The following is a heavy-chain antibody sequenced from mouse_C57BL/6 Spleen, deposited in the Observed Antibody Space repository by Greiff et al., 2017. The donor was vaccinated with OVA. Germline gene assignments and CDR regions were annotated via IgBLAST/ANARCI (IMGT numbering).Heavy chain of an antibody. V-gene: IGHV5-9*01. CDR1: GFTFSSYT. D-gene: IGHD1-1*01. J-gene: IGHJ3*01. Sequence: EVKLVESGGGLVKPGGSLKLSCAASGFTFSSYTMSWVRQTPEKRLEWVATISGGGGNTYYPDSVKGRFTISRDNAKNTLYLQMSSLRSEDTALYYCARRDGSSYAWFAYWGQGTLVTVSA. CDR3: ARRDGSSYAWFAY. CDR2: ISGGGGNT.